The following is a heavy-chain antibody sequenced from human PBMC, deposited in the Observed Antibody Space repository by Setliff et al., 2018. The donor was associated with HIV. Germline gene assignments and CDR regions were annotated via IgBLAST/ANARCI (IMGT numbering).Heavy chain of an antibody. CDR3: ARETNYDSSFHYMDV. Sequence: PSETLSLTCTVSGGSISSFYWSWIRQPAGKGLEWIGRLYTSGSANYIPSLKSRVTMSVDTSKNQLSLRLNSVTAADTAVYYCARETNYDSSFHYMDVWGKGTTVTVSS. CDR2: LYTSGSA. CDR1: GGSISSFY. J-gene: IGHJ6*03. V-gene: IGHV4-4*07. D-gene: IGHD3-22*01.